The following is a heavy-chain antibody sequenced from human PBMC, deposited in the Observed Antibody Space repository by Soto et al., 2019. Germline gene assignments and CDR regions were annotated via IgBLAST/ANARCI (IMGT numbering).Heavy chain of an antibody. J-gene: IGHJ5*02. CDR1: RGTFSSYA. Sequence: QVQLVQSGAEVKKPGSSVKVSCKASRGTFSSYAISWVRQAPGQGLEWMGIIPIFGTANYAQKFQGRVTITADKSTSTAYMELSILRSEDTAVYYCARVVGTVAVAVRSLDPWGQGTLVTVSS. V-gene: IGHV1-69*06. CDR2: IIPIFGTA. D-gene: IGHD6-13*01. CDR3: ARVVGTVAVAVRSLDP.